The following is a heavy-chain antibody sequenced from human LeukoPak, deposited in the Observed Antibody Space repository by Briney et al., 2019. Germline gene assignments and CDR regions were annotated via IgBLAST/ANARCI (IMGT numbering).Heavy chain of an antibody. CDR3: ARDSCSSTSCRKKFDK. Sequence: SETLSLTCTVSGDSISSGNNYWAWVRQPPGKGLEWIGTIYYTGSTYYNPSLKSRVAISVETSKIQFSLKLSSVTAADTAVYYCARDSCSSTSCRKKFDKWGQGTLVTVSS. CDR1: GDSISSGNNY. J-gene: IGHJ4*02. V-gene: IGHV4-39*07. D-gene: IGHD2-2*01. CDR2: IYYTGST.